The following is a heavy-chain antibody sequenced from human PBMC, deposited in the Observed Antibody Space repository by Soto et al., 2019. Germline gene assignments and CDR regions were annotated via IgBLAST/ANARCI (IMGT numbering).Heavy chain of an antibody. CDR3: ARQRRFLEWLFDY. CDR1: GGSISSSSYY. Sequence: SETLSLTCTVSGGSISSSSYYWGWIRQPPGKGLEWIGSIYYSGSTYYNPSLKSRVTISVDTSKNQFSLKLSSVTAADTAVYYCARQRRFLEWLFDYWGQGTLVTVSS. J-gene: IGHJ4*02. V-gene: IGHV4-39*01. CDR2: IYYSGST. D-gene: IGHD3-3*01.